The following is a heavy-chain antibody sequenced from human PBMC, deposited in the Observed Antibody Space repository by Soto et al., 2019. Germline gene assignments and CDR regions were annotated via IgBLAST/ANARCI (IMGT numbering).Heavy chain of an antibody. J-gene: IGHJ4*02. CDR1: SGSISSYY. CDR2: INHSGST. Sequence: PSETLSLTCSVSSGSISSYYWSWIRQPPGKGLEWIGEINHSGSTNYKPSLRGRVTISVDTSKNQLSLRVTSLTAADTAVYYCARGRTLITGTSLDYWGQGTLVTVSS. CDR3: ARGRTLITGTSLDY. D-gene: IGHD1-20*01. V-gene: IGHV4-34*01.